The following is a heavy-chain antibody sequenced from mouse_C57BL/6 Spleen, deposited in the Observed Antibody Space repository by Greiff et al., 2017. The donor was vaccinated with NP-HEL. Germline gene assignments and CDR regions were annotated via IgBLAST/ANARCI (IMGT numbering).Heavy chain of an antibody. CDR3: ARRGHLFDY. CDR2: ISDGGSYT. CDR1: GFTFSSYA. V-gene: IGHV5-4*03. D-gene: IGHD3-3*01. J-gene: IGHJ2*01. Sequence: EVKLMESGGGLVKPGGSLKLSCAASGFTFSSYAMSWVRQTPEKRLEWVATISDGGSYTYYPDNVKGRFTISRDNAKNNLYLQMSHLKSEDTAMYYYARRGHLFDYWGQGTTLTVSS.